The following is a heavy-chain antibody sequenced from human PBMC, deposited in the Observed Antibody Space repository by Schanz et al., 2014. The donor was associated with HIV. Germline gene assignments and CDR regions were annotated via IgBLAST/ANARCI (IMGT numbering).Heavy chain of an antibody. CDR1: GGSFSGYY. J-gene: IGHJ2*01. CDR2: IYNSGSS. V-gene: IGHV4-34*01. Sequence: QVQLRQSGAGLLKPSETLSLTCDVYGGSFSGYYWSWVRQSPGKGLEWIGNIYNSGSSNYNNNPSLKRRVTISVDTSKNQFSLKLSSVTAADTAVYYCARVGGRSPTPKYFDLWGRGTLVTVSS. CDR3: ARVGGRSPTPKYFDL. D-gene: IGHD3-16*01.